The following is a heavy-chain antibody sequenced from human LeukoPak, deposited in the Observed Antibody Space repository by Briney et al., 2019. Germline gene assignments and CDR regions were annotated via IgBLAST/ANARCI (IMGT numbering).Heavy chain of an antibody. Sequence: GGSLRLSCEASGFTFSSHWMSWVREAPGKGPEWVAIIKQDGSEKDYVDSVTGRFTISRDNAKNSLYLQMNSLRDEDTAVYYCARDTSAWRYGMDVWGQGTTVTVSS. CDR1: GFTFSSHW. CDR2: IKQDGSEK. J-gene: IGHJ6*02. D-gene: IGHD6-19*01. CDR3: ARDTSAWRYGMDV. V-gene: IGHV3-7*01.